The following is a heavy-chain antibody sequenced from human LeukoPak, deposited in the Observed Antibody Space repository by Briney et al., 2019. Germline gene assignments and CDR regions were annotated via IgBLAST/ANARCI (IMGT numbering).Heavy chain of an antibody. Sequence: SQTLSLTCTVSGGSISSGGYYWSWIRQHPGKGLEWIGYIYYSGSTYYNPSLKSRVTISVDTSKNQFSLKLSSVTAADTAVYYCARDRIGTHYYDQWGQGTLVTVSS. V-gene: IGHV4-31*03. J-gene: IGHJ4*02. CDR1: GGSISSGGYY. CDR3: ARDRIGTHYYDQ. D-gene: IGHD1-1*01. CDR2: IYYSGST.